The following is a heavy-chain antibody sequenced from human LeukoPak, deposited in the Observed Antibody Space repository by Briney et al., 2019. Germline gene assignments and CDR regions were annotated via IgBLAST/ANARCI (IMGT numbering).Heavy chain of an antibody. J-gene: IGHJ4*02. CDR1: GFTFSSYA. CDR2: ISGSGGST. D-gene: IGHD3-16*01. V-gene: IGHV3-23*01. CDR3: AKSDQKARLWSRMLIFDY. Sequence: PGGSLRLSCAASGFTFSSYAMSWVRQAPGKGLEWVSAISGSGGSTYYADSVKGRITISRDNSKNTLYLQMNSLRAEDTAVYYCAKSDQKARLWSRMLIFDYWGQGTLVTVSS.